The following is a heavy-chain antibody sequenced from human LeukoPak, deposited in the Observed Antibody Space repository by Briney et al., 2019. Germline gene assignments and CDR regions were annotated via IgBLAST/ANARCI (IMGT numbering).Heavy chain of an antibody. V-gene: IGHV5-51*01. Sequence: GESLKISCQGSGYNFTTKWIGWVRQMPGKGLEWMGIIYPGDSKTIYSPSFQGQVFISADRSIRTAYLQWRSLKASDTAMYYCARHESVFSMDVWGHGTTVTVSS. CDR3: ARHESVFSMDV. J-gene: IGHJ6*02. CDR1: GYNFTTKW. CDR2: IYPGDSKT.